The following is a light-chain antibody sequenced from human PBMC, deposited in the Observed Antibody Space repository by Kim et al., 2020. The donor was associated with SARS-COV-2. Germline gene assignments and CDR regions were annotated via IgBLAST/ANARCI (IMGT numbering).Light chain of an antibody. Sequence: APGRTARITCGGNNIGRKSVHWYQQTPGQAPVLVIYYDSDRPSGIPERFSGSNSGNTATLTISRVEAGDEADYYCQVWDSSSDHWVFGGGTQLTVL. CDR2: YDS. CDR3: QVWDSSSDHWV. V-gene: IGLV3-21*04. CDR1: NIGRKS. J-gene: IGLJ3*02.